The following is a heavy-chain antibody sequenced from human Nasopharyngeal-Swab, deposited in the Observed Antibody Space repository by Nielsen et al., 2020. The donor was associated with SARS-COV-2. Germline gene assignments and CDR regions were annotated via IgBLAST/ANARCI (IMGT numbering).Heavy chain of an antibody. V-gene: IGHV7-4-1*02. J-gene: IGHJ6*02. D-gene: IGHD5-18*01. CDR3: ARWVDTATDGYYYYGMDV. CDR2: INTNTGNP. Sequence: VKVSCKASGYTFTSYAMNWVRQAPGQGLEWMGWINTNTGNPTYAQGFTGRFVFSLDTSVSTAYLQISSLKAEDTAVYYCARWVDTATDGYYYYGMDVWGQGTTVTVSS. CDR1: GYTFTSYA.